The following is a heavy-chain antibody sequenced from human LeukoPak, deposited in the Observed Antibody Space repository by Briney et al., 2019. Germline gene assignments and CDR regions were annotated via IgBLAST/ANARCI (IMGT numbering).Heavy chain of an antibody. V-gene: IGHV4-34*01. Sequence: KPSETLSLTCTVSGGSISSYYWSWIRQPPGKGLEWIGEINHSGSTNYNPSLKSRVTISVDTSKNQFSLKLSSVTAADTAVYYCARGSLAGDPHYYYYGMDVGGQGTTVTVSS. J-gene: IGHJ6*02. CDR2: INHSGST. D-gene: IGHD7-27*01. CDR3: ARGSLAGDPHYYYYGMDV. CDR1: GGSISSYY.